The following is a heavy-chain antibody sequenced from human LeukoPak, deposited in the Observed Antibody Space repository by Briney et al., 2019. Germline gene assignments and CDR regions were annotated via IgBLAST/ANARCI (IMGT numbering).Heavy chain of an antibody. CDR3: AKDRGPTTVQSVTDY. V-gene: IGHV3-23*01. CDR2: ISGSSNDR. Sequence: GGSLRLSCAASGFTFSIYAMSWARRAPGKGLEWVSAISGSSNDRYYADSVKGRFTISRDNSKNTLYLQMNSLTAEDTALYNCAKDRGPTTVQSVTDYWGQGTLVTVSS. D-gene: IGHD4-17*01. CDR1: GFTFSIYA. J-gene: IGHJ4*02.